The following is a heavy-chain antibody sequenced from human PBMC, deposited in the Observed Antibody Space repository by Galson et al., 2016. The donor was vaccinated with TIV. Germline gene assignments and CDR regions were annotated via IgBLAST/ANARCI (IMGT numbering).Heavy chain of an antibody. D-gene: IGHD3-9*01. V-gene: IGHV1-2*02. J-gene: IGHJ4*02. CDR2: INPNSGGA. CDR3: ARGGRSPHFDWLSPDH. Sequence: QSGAEVKKPGSSVKVSCKASGYTFTDYYMHWVRQAPGQGLEWMGWINPNSGGANYAQKFQGSVTMTRDTSISTAYMELNWLTSDDTAVYYCARGGRSPHFDWLSPDHWGQGTLVTVSS. CDR1: GYTFTDYY.